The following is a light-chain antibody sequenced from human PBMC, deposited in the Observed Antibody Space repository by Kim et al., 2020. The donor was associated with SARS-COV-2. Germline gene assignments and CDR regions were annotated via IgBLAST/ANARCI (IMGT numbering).Light chain of an antibody. CDR1: QSVLYSSNNKNY. CDR2: WAS. CDR3: QQYYSSPWT. J-gene: IGKJ1*01. Sequence: ATINCKSSQSVLYSSNNKNYLTWYQQKPGQPPKLLIYWASTRESGVPDRFSGSGSGTDFTLTISSLQAEDVAVYYCQQYYSSPWTFGQGTKVDIK. V-gene: IGKV4-1*01.